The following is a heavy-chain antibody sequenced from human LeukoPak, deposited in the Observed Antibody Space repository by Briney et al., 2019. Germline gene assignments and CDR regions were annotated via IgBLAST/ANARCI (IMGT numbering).Heavy chain of an antibody. CDR2: IYYSGST. CDR3: AGASYDSSGVH. J-gene: IGHJ4*02. CDR1: GGSISSYY. V-gene: IGHV4-59*01. D-gene: IGHD3-22*01. Sequence: PSETLSLTCTVSGGSISSYYWSWIRQPPGKGLEWIGYIYYSGSTNYNPSLKSRVTISVDTSKNQFSLKLSSVTAADTAVYYCAGASYDSSGVHWGQGTLVTVSS.